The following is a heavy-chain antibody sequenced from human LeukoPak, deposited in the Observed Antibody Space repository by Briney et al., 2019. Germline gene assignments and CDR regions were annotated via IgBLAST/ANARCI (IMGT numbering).Heavy chain of an antibody. CDR3: ARQVTVTTDAFDI. D-gene: IGHD4-17*01. CDR1: GYSFTSYW. V-gene: IGHV5-51*01. J-gene: IGHJ3*02. CDR2: IYPGDSDT. Sequence: GASLKISCKGSGYSFTSYWIGWVRQMPGKGLEWMGIIYPGDSDTRYSPSFQGQVSISADKSISTAYLQWSSLKASDTAMYYCARQVTVTTDAFDIWGQGTMVTVSS.